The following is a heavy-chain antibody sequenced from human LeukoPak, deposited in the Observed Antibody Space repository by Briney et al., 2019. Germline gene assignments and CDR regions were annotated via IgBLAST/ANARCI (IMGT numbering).Heavy chain of an antibody. CDR2: IYSGGST. V-gene: IGHV3-66*04. CDR3: ARRGPSSGWFY. Sequence: GGSLRLSCAASGFTVSSNYISWVRQAPGKGLEWVSVIYSGGSTYYADSVKGRFTISRDNSKNTLYLQMNSLRAEDTAVYYCARRGPSSGWFYWGQGTLVTVSS. J-gene: IGHJ4*02. CDR1: GFTVSSNY. D-gene: IGHD6-19*01.